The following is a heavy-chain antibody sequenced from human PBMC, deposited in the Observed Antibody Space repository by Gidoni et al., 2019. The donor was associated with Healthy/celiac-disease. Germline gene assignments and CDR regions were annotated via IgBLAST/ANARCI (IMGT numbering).Heavy chain of an antibody. Sequence: EVQLVESGGGLVKPGGSLRPSCAASGFTFSSYSMNWVRQAPGKGLEWVSSISSSSSYIYYADSVKGRFTISRDNAKNSLYLQMNSLRAEDTAVYYCARDVPDYDFWSGYYTFDYWGQGTLVTVSS. CDR2: ISSSSSYI. CDR3: ARDVPDYDFWSGYYTFDY. D-gene: IGHD3-3*01. V-gene: IGHV3-21*01. CDR1: GFTFSSYS. J-gene: IGHJ4*02.